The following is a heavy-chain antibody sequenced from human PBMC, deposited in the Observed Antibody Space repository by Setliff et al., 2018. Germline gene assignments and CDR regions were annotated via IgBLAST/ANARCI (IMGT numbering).Heavy chain of an antibody. D-gene: IGHD3-16*01. V-gene: IGHV4-61*01. J-gene: IGHJ5*02. CDR1: GGSISSGSYY. Sequence: SETLSLTCSVSGGSISSGSYYWGWIRQSPGKGLEWIGYIDYSGSTYYNPSLKSRVSISADRSKNQFSLNLTSVIAADTAVYYCARDYQGGWFAPWGQGTLVTVSS. CDR2: IDYSGST. CDR3: ARDYQGGWFAP.